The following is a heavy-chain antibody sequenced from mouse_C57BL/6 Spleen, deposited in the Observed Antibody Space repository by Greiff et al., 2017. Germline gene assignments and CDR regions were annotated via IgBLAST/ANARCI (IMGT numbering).Heavy chain of an antibody. J-gene: IGHJ2*01. CDR1: GFTFSSYG. CDR3: ARREDGLVYFDY. Sequence: EVKLVESGGDLVKPGGSLKLSCAASGFTFSSYGMSWVRQTPDKRLEWVATIHSGGSYTYYPDSMKGRFTISRDNAKNPLYLQMSSLKSEDTAMYYCARREDGLVYFDYWGQGTTLTVSA. D-gene: IGHD2-3*01. V-gene: IGHV5-6*02. CDR2: IHSGGSYT.